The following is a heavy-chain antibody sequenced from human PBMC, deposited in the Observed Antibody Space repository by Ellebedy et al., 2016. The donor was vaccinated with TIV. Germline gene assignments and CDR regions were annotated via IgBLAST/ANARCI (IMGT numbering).Heavy chain of an antibody. CDR1: GFSFSNYA. CDR2: IRGSGMST. J-gene: IGHJ2*01. D-gene: IGHD7-27*01. V-gene: IGHV3-23*01. Sequence: GESLKISCAASGFSFSNYAMSWVRQAPGKGLEWVAAIRGSGMSTYYVDSVKGRFTISRDNSKDTFSLQMNRLRVEDTAVYYCAKDLANWGIRFFDLWGRGALVTVSS. CDR3: AKDLANWGIRFFDL.